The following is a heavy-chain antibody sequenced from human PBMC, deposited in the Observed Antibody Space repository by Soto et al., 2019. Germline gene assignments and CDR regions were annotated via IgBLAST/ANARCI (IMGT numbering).Heavy chain of an antibody. Sequence: QVQLVQSGAEVKKPGASVKVSCKASGYTFTSYDINWVRQATGQGLEWMGWMNPNSGNTGDAQKFQGRVTMTRNNSLITGYMELSSLGSEDTAVYYCARGGRIAARRGGAGGMDVWGQGTTVTVSS. CDR1: GYTFTSYD. J-gene: IGHJ6*02. D-gene: IGHD6-6*01. V-gene: IGHV1-8*01. CDR2: MNPNSGNT. CDR3: ARGGRIAARRGGAGGMDV.